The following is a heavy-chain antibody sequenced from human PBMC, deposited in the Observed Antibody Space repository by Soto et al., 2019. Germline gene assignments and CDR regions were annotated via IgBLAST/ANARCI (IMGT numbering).Heavy chain of an antibody. D-gene: IGHD7-27*01. CDR1: GFPFTGNG. Sequence: EVQLLESGEALEKPGGSLKLSWAPSGFPFTGNGGSGAAQAPGKGLEWASTINTNGNRHYANPVKGRFTISRDSSESMLYLDMNNLRAEDTALYYCARKLGVGHYPFRHWGQGTLVTVSS. CDR3: ARKLGVGHYPFRH. J-gene: IGHJ4*02. CDR2: INTNGNR. V-gene: IGHV3-23*01.